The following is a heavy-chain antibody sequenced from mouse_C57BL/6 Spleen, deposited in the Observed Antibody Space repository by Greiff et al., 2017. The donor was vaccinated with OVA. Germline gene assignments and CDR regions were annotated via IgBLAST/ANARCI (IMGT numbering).Heavy chain of an antibody. CDR1: GYTFTSYW. D-gene: IGHD1-1*01. CDR2: IHPNSGST. Sequence: VQLQQPGAELVKPGASVKLSCKASGYTFTSYWMHWVKQRPGQGLEWIGMIHPNSGSTNYNEKFKSKATLTVDKSSSTAYMQLSSLTSEDSAVYYCAREKILYYGSSPSWFAYWGQGTLVTVSA. V-gene: IGHV1-64*01. CDR3: AREKILYYGSSPSWFAY. J-gene: IGHJ3*01.